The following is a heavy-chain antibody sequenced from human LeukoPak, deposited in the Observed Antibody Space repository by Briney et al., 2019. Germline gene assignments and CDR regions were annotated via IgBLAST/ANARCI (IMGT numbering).Heavy chain of an antibody. CDR2: LYNDGTT. J-gene: IGHJ4*02. D-gene: IGHD3-3*01. CDR1: GFTVTTNY. V-gene: IGHV3-53*01. Sequence: GGSLRLSCAASGFTVTTNYMSWVRQAPGKGLEWVSVLYNDGTTYYAESVKGRFTISRDNPRNTLYLQMNSLRAEDTAVYYCAREGSSWSALGYFDYWGQGTLVTVSS. CDR3: AREGSSWSALGYFDY.